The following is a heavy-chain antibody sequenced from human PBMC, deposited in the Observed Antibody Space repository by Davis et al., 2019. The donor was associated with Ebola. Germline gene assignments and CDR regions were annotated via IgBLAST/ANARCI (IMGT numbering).Heavy chain of an antibody. V-gene: IGHV4-30-4*08. CDR1: GGSISSGDYY. D-gene: IGHD3-10*01. J-gene: IGHJ6*03. CDR3: ARARGFYYYMDV. CDR2: IYYSGST. Sequence: PSETLSLTCAVSGGSISSGDYYWSWIRQPPGKGLECIGYIYYSGSTYYNPSLKSRVTISVDTSKNQFSLKLSSVTAADTAVYYCARARGFYYYMDVWGKGTTVTVSS.